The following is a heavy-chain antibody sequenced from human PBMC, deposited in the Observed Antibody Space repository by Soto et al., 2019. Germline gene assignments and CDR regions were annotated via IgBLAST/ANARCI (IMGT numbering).Heavy chain of an antibody. V-gene: IGHV1-3*01. J-gene: IGHJ1*01. CDR2: LNAGNGNT. CDR1: GYTFTSYA. D-gene: IGHD5-18*01. Sequence: ASVTVSCKASGYTFTSYAMHWVRQAPGQRLQWMGRLNAGNGNTKYSQKFKGRVTITRDTSASTAYMELSSLRSEATAVYNGARSPGHSYGDSWGTGSLVTGYS. CDR3: ARSPGHSYGDS.